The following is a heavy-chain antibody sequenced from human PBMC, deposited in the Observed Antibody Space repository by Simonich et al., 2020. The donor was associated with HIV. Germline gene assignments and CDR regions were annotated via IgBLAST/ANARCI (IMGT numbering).Heavy chain of an antibody. CDR2: NNHSRST. D-gene: IGHD2-2*01. CDR1: GGSFSGYY. CDR3: ASVSSSWIPPDY. Sequence: QVQLQQWGAGLLKPSETLSLNCAVYGGSFSGYYWSWFRQPPGKGLEWIGENNHSRSTNYNPSLNSRVTISVDKSKNKFSLKLNSVTAADTAVYYCASVSSSWIPPDYWGQGTPVTVSS. J-gene: IGHJ4*02. V-gene: IGHV4-34*01.